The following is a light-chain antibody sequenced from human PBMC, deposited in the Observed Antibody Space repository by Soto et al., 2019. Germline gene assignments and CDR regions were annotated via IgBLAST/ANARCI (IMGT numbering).Light chain of an antibody. CDR3: QQYNNWPHT. CDR2: KAS. J-gene: IGKJ2*01. Sequence: DIQMTQSPSTLSGSVGDRVTITCRASQTISSWLAWYQQKPGKAPKLLIYKASTLKSGVPSRFSGSGSGTEFTLTIRSLQTDDFATYYCQQYNNWPHTFGQGTKVDIK. V-gene: IGKV1-5*03. CDR1: QTISSW.